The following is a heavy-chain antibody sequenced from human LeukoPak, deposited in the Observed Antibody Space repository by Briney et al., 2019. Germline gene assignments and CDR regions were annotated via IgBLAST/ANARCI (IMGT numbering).Heavy chain of an antibody. CDR3: ARGRYYYDSSGPIV. D-gene: IGHD3-22*01. CDR2: ISYDGSNK. J-gene: IGHJ4*02. Sequence: GGSLRLSCAASGFTFSSYAMHWVRQAPGKGLEWVAVISYDGSNKYYADSVKGRFTISRDNSKNTLYLQMNSLRAEDTAVYYCARGRYYYDSSGPIVWGQGTLVTVSS. V-gene: IGHV3-30-3*01. CDR1: GFTFSSYA.